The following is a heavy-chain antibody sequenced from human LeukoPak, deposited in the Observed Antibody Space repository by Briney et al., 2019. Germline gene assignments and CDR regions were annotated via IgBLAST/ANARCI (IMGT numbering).Heavy chain of an antibody. Sequence: WGSLRLSCAASGFTFSSYSMNRVSQAPGKGLEWVSSISSSSSYIYYADSVKGRFTISRDNAKNSLYLQMNSLRAEDTALYYCAKSSGNYLNYYYYMDVWGKGTTVTISS. CDR3: AKSSGNYLNYYYYMDV. CDR1: GFTFSSYS. D-gene: IGHD3-10*01. V-gene: IGHV3-21*04. J-gene: IGHJ6*03. CDR2: ISSSSSYI.